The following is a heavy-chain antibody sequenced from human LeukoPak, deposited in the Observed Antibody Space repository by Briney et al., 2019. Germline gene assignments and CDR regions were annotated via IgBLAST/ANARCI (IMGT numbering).Heavy chain of an antibody. D-gene: IGHD1-26*01. CDR1: GGSISGYY. CDR3: ARYGGSPSNYFGL. CDR2: IYYTGST. Sequence: PSGTLSLTCTVSGGSISGYYWSWIRQPPGKGLEWIGCIYYTGSTSYNPSLKSRVTISVDTSKNHFSLKLSSVTAADTAVYYCARYGGSPSNYFGLWGQGTLITVSS. V-gene: IGHV4-59*08. J-gene: IGHJ4*02.